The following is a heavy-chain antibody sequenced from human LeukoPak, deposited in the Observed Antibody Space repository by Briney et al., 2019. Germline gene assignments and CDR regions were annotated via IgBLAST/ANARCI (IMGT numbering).Heavy chain of an antibody. CDR3: ARGRGSYYDY. CDR1: GFIFDDYT. J-gene: IGHJ4*02. V-gene: IGHV3-13*01. D-gene: IGHD1-26*01. Sequence: GSLRLSCATSGFIFDDYTMHWVRQVPGKGLEWVSAIRTAGDTYYPGSVKGRFTISRENAKNSLYLQMNSLRAGDTAVYYCARGRGSYYDYWGQGTLVTVSS. CDR2: IRTAGDT.